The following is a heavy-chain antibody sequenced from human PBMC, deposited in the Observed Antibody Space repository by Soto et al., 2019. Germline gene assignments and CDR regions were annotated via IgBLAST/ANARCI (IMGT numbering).Heavy chain of an antibody. CDR2: ISWNSGSI. CDR3: ANEYCSGGSCLFDY. V-gene: IGHV3-9*01. CDR1: GFTFDDYA. D-gene: IGHD2-15*01. J-gene: IGHJ4*02. Sequence: EMQLVESGGGLVQPGRSLRLSCAASGFTFDDYAMHWVRQAPGKGLEWVSGISWNSGSIGYADSVKGRFTISRDNAKNSLYLQMNSLRAEDTALYYCANEYCSGGSCLFDYWGQGTLVTVSS.